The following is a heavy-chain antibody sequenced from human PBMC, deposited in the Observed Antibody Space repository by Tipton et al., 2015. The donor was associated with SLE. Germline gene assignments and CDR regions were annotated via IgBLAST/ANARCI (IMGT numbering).Heavy chain of an antibody. V-gene: IGHV4-59*11. CDR2: MYYSGSA. CDR3: ARGLEMYGGDTPGFDP. D-gene: IGHD2-21*02. J-gene: IGHJ5*02. CDR1: GGSISSHY. Sequence: TLSLTCIVSGGSISSHYWSWVRQPPGKGLEWIGYMYYSGSANYNPSLKSRVTISVDTSKKQFSLNLSSVTAADTAVYYCARGLEMYGGDTPGFDPWGQGTLVTVSS.